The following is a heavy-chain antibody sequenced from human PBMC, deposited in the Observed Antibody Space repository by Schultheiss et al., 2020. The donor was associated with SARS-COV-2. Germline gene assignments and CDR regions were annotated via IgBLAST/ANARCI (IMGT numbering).Heavy chain of an antibody. CDR3: ARQYGHLDY. J-gene: IGHJ4*02. V-gene: IGHV3-64*02. Sequence: GGSLRLSCAASGFTFSSYAMHWVRQAPGKGLEYVSAISSNGGSTYYADSVKGRFTISRDNSKNTLYLQMGSLRAEDMAVYYCARQYGHLDYWGLGTLVTVSS. CDR2: ISSNGGST. D-gene: IGHD4-17*01. CDR1: GFTFSSYA.